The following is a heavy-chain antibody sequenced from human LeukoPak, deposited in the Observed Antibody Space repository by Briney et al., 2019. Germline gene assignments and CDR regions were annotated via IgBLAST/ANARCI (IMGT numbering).Heavy chain of an antibody. J-gene: IGHJ4*02. D-gene: IGHD1-26*01. CDR3: ARVNPYGAVGYYLDY. V-gene: IGHV4-4*07. CDR1: GGSISSYY. CDR2: IYSRVT. Sequence: PSETLSLTCTVSGGSISSYYLSWIRQPAGKGLEWIGRIYSRVTTYNPSLESRVTISVDTSKNQFSLKVTSVTAADTAVYYCARVNPYGAVGYYLDYWGQGTLVTVSS.